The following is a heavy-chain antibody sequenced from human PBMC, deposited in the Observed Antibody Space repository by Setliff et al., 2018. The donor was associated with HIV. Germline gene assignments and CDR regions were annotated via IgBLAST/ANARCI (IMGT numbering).Heavy chain of an antibody. V-gene: IGHV1-18*01. CDR2: ISASNLNI. CDR3: AREYSGYDDYYYYYYYMDV. J-gene: IGHJ6*03. Sequence: GASVKVSCKASFGTYGINWVRQAPGQGLEWMGWISASNLNINYAQNFRGRVTMTFDTSTSTAYMELSRLRSDDTAVYYCAREYSGYDDYYYYYYYMDVWGKGTTVTVSS. CDR1: FGTYG. D-gene: IGHD5-12*01.